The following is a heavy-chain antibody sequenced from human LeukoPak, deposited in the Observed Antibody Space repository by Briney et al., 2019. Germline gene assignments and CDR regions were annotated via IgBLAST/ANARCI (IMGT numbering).Heavy chain of an antibody. Sequence: VQPGGSLKLPCAASVFTLVVSAIHWVGQSPGKGLEWFGQIEKKDKCDEKATAYAASVKGRFTISGDDSINTASLQMKSLKPEDTALYYCTRDSGTYNWFDPWGQGTLVTVSS. D-gene: IGHD5-12*01. J-gene: IGHJ5*02. V-gene: IGHV3-73*01. CDR1: VFTLVVSA. CDR3: TRDSGTYNWFDP. CDR2: IEKKDKCDEKAT.